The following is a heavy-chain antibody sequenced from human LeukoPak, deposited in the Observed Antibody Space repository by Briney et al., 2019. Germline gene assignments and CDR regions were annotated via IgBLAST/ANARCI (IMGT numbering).Heavy chain of an antibody. CDR2: IRYDGSNK. J-gene: IGHJ3*02. V-gene: IGHV3-30*02. CDR3: ARDPSVAVDGAFDI. D-gene: IGHD6-19*01. CDR1: GFTFSSYG. Sequence: PGGSLRLSCAASGFTFSSYGMHWVRQAPGKGLEWVAFIRYDGSNKYYADSVKGRFTISRDNSKNTLYLQMNSLRAEDTAVYYCARDPSVAVDGAFDIWGQGTMVTVSS.